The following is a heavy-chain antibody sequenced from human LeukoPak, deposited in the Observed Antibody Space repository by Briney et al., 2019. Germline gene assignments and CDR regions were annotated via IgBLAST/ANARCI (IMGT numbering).Heavy chain of an antibody. CDR1: GFTFSSYA. CDR2: ISSNGGST. J-gene: IGHJ4*02. Sequence: GGSLRLSCAASGFTFSSYAMYWVRQAPGKGLEYVSAISSNGGSTYYANSVKGRFTISRDNSKNTLYLQMGSLRAEDMAVYYCARSSIVVVSILDYWGQGTLVTVSS. CDR3: ARSSIVVVSILDY. D-gene: IGHD2-2*01. V-gene: IGHV3-64*01.